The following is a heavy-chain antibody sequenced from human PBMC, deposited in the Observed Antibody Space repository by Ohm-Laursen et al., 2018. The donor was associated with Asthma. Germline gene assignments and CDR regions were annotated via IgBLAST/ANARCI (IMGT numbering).Heavy chain of an antibody. V-gene: IGHV3-21*01. CDR2: ISSSSSYI. CDR1: GFTFSSYS. Sequence: SLRLSCSASGFTFSSYSMNWVRQAPGKGLEWVSSISSSSSYIYYADSVKGRFTISRDNAKNSLYLQMNSLRAEDTAVYYCARDYLYYDFWSGYPNPLDYWGQGTLVTVSS. CDR3: ARDYLYYDFWSGYPNPLDY. J-gene: IGHJ4*02. D-gene: IGHD3-3*01.